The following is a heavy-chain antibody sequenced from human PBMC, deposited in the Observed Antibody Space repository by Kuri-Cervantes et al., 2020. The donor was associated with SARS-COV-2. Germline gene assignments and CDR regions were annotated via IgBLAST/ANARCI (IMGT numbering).Heavy chain of an antibody. V-gene: IGHV3-23*01. CDR1: GFTFSTYA. Sequence: GESLKISCAASGFTFSTYAMSWVRQAPGKGLEWVSAISRSGTYYADSVKGRFTISRDNSKNTLYLQMNSLRAEDTAVYYCAKVSDSMTTVTTLGVWGQGNLVNVSS. D-gene: IGHD4-17*01. J-gene: IGHJ4*02. CDR3: AKVSDSMTTVTTLGV. CDR2: ISRSGT.